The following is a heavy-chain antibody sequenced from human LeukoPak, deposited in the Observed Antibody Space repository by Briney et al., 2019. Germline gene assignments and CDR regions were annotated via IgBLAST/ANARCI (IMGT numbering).Heavy chain of an antibody. CDR2: ISWNSGSI. D-gene: IGHD3-10*01. V-gene: IGHV3-9*01. CDR3: ARIISSEDYYYMDV. CDR1: GFTFDDYA. J-gene: IGHJ6*03. Sequence: GRSLRLSCAASGFTFDDYAMHWVRQAPGKGLEWVSGISWNSGSIGYADSVKGRFTISRDNAKNSLYLQMNSLRTEDTALYYCARIISSEDYYYMDVWGKGTTVTVSS.